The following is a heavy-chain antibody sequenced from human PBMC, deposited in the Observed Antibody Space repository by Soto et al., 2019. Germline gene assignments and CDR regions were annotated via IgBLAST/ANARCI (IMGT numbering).Heavy chain of an antibody. J-gene: IGHJ2*01. Sequence: EVQLVESGGGLVQPGGSLRLSCAASGFTVSSNYMSWVRQAPGKGLEWVSVIYSGGSTYYADSVKGRFTISRHNSKNTLYLQMNSLRAEDTGVDYCARSGSDSDSGDWYFDLLGRGTLVTVSS. D-gene: IGHD5-12*01. V-gene: IGHV3-53*04. CDR1: GFTVSSNY. CDR3: ARSGSDSDSGDWYFDL. CDR2: IYSGGST.